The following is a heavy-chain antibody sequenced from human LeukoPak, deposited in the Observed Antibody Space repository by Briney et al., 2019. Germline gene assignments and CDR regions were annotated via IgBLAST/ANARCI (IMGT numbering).Heavy chain of an antibody. CDR1: GGSVSSYY. J-gene: IGHJ6*03. CDR2: ISYSGST. V-gene: IGHV4-59*02. CDR3: ARVSSSYYGGLYYYYYMDV. D-gene: IGHD6-13*01. Sequence: PSETLSLTCTVSGGSVSSYYWSWVRQPPGEALEWIGYISYSGSTNYNPSLKSRVTISVDTSKNQFSLKVSSVTAADTAVYYCARVSSSYYGGLYYYYYMDVWGKGTTVTVSS.